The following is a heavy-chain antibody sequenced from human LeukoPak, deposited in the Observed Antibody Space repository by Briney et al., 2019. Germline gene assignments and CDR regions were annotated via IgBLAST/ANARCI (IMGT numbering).Heavy chain of an antibody. CDR2: FFYSGST. V-gene: IGHV4-39*01. D-gene: IGHD5/OR15-5a*01. Sequence: PSETLSLTCIVSGGSLNSPNYYWGWIRQSPGKGLEWIGNFFYSGSTYYNPSLKSRVTISVDTSKNQFSLNLRSVTAADTAVYYCARHLGMSTMDYWGQGTLVTVSS. CDR1: GGSLNSPNYY. J-gene: IGHJ4*02. CDR3: ARHLGMSTMDY.